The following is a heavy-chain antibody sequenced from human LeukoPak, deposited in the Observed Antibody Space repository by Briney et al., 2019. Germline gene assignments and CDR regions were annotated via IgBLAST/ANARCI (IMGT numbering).Heavy chain of an antibody. CDR2: INHSGST. CDR1: GGSISSSNW. V-gene: IGHV4-4*02. Sequence: SGTLSLTCAVSGGSISSSNWWSWVRQPPGKGLEWIGEINHSGSTNYNPSLKSRVTISVDTSKNQFSLKLSSVTAADTAVYYCAGGRRGYCSGGSCYTGVSWFDPWGQGTLVTVSS. D-gene: IGHD2-15*01. CDR3: AGGRRGYCSGGSCYTGVSWFDP. J-gene: IGHJ5*02.